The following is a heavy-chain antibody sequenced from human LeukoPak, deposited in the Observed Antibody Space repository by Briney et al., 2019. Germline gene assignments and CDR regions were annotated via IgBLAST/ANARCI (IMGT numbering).Heavy chain of an antibody. CDR1: GGPISSRSYY. D-gene: IGHD1-14*01. J-gene: IGHJ4*02. CDR2: IYHSGST. V-gene: IGHV4-39*07. Sequence: SETLSLTCTVFGGPISSRSYYWGWIRQPPGKGLEWIGEIYHSGSTNYNPSLKSRVTISVDKSKNQFSLKLSSVTAADTAVYYCARGRRFGYWGQGTLVTVSS. CDR3: ARGRRFGY.